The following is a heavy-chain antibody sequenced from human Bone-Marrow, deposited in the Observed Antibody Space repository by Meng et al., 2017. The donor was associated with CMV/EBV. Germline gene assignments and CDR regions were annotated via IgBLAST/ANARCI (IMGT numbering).Heavy chain of an antibody. J-gene: IGHJ4*02. CDR1: GASINDHY. CDR3: AREQWFIHYFEN. CDR2: VQDTGNT. V-gene: IGHV4-59*11. D-gene: IGHD3-22*01. Sequence: GSLRLSFTVSGASINDHYLTWIRQPPGKGLEWIGYVQDTGNTNYNPSLKSRVTMSVDTSKNQFSLMLRFVTAADTAVYFCAREQWFIHYFENWGQGRLVTVSS.